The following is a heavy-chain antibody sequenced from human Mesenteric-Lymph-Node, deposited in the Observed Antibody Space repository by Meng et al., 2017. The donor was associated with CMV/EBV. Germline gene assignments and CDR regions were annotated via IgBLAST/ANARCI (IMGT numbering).Heavy chain of an antibody. Sequence: GESLKISCAASGFTFDIYAMHWVRQAPGKGLEWVANIKQDGSEKYYVDSVKGRFTISRDNSKNSLYLQMHSLRAEDTAVYYCARAYGGNWFDPWGQGTLVTVSS. CDR1: GFTFDIYA. J-gene: IGHJ5*02. D-gene: IGHD2-15*01. V-gene: IGHV3-7*01. CDR3: ARAYGGNWFDP. CDR2: IKQDGSEK.